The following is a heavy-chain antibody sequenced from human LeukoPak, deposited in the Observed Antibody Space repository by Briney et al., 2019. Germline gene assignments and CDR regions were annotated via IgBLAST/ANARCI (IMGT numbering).Heavy chain of an antibody. J-gene: IGHJ6*02. V-gene: IGHV1-69*04. Sequence: SVKVSCKASGGTFSSYAISWVRQAPGQGLEWMGRIIPNLGIANYAQKFQGRVTITADKSTSTAYMELSSLRSEDTAVYYCARLVRGYSGYDLTYYYYGMDVWGQGTTVTVSS. CDR2: IIPNLGIA. D-gene: IGHD5-12*01. CDR1: GGTFSSYA. CDR3: ARLVRGYSGYDLTYYYYGMDV.